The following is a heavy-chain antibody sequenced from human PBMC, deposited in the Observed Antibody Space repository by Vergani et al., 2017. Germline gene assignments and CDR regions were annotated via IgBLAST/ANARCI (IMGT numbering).Heavy chain of an antibody. CDR1: GFTVSSNY. D-gene: IGHD2-21*02. Sequence: EVQLVETGGGLIQPGGSLRLSCAASGFTVSSNYMSWVRQAPGKGLEWVSVIYSGGSTYYADSVKGRFTISRDNSKNTLYLQMNSLRAEDTAVYYCAKEATDLAVVTRGYYYYGMDVWGQGTTVTVSS. CDR2: IYSGGST. V-gene: IGHV3-53*05. CDR3: AKEATDLAVVTRGYYYYGMDV. J-gene: IGHJ6*02.